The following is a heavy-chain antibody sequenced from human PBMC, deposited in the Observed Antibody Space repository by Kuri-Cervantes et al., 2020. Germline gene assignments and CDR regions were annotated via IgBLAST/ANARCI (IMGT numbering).Heavy chain of an antibody. D-gene: IGHD6-13*01. Sequence: SVKVSCKASGYTFTSYDINWVRQATGQGLEWMGGIIPIFGTANYAQKFQGRVTITADESTSTAYMELSSLRSEDTAVYYCARGLYSSSWSTPYYYYGMDVWGQGTTVTVSS. CDR1: GYTFTSYD. CDR2: IIPIFGTA. V-gene: IGHV1-69*13. CDR3: ARGLYSSSWSTPYYYYGMDV. J-gene: IGHJ6*02.